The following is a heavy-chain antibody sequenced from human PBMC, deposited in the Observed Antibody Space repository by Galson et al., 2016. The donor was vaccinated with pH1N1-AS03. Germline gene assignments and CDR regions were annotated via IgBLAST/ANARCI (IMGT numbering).Heavy chain of an antibody. Sequence: SLRLSCAASGFSFSNFAVTWVRQAPGKGLEWVSLIHDDGVGKYYADSVKGRFTISRDNSKNTLFLQMNSLRDEDTAVYYCAKTIAARLYCSDSWGQGTLVTVSS. J-gene: IGHJ4*02. CDR1: GFSFSNFA. V-gene: IGHV3-23*01. D-gene: IGHD6-6*01. CDR2: IHDDGVGK. CDR3: AKTIAARLYCSDS.